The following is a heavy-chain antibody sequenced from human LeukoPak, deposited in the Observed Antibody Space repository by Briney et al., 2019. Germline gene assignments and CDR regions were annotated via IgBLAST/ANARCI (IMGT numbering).Heavy chain of an antibody. Sequence: SETLSLTCIVSGGSISSYYWSWIRHPPREGRGWIGYIYTSGITNSTPSLKSRVTISVDTSKNQFSMKLSSVTAADTAVYYCARQVDYYDSSGYYLFDYWGQGTLVTVSS. V-gene: IGHV4-4*09. J-gene: IGHJ4*02. D-gene: IGHD3-22*01. CDR1: GGSISSYY. CDR3: ARQVDYYDSSGYYLFDY. CDR2: IYTSGIT.